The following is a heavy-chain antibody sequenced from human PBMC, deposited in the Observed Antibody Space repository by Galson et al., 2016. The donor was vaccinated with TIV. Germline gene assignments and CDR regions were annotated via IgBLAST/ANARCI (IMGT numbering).Heavy chain of an antibody. CDR3: ARHREWELGAFDI. J-gene: IGHJ3*02. V-gene: IGHV4-39*01. CDR1: GGSISTSSYY. D-gene: IGHD1-7*01. Sequence: SETLSLTCTVSGGSISTSSYYWAWIRQPPGKGLELIGTIYYTRSTYYNPSLKSRLTVSVDTSKNHFSLKLNGVTATDTAVYYCARHREWELGAFDIWGQGTMVTVSS. CDR2: IYYTRST.